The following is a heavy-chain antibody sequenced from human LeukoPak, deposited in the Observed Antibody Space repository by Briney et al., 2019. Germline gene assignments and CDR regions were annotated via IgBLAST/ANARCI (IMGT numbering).Heavy chain of an antibody. Sequence: WGSLRLSCAASGFTFSSYAMSWGRQAPGKGLGGVSAISGSGGSTYYADSVKGRFTISRDNSKNTLYLQMNSLRAEDTAVYYCAKDHGSGYYYNPNFDYWGQGTLVTVSS. CDR1: GFTFSSYA. CDR3: AKDHGSGYYYNPNFDY. V-gene: IGHV3-23*01. J-gene: IGHJ4*02. D-gene: IGHD3-22*01. CDR2: ISGSGGST.